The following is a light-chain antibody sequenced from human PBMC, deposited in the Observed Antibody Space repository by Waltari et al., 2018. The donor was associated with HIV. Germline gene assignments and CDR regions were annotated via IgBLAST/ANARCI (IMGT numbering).Light chain of an antibody. CDR3: RVWDSTHYHRGV. CDR2: DDT. J-gene: IGLJ3*02. Sequence: SYVLTQPPSVSVAPGQTARITYVGNNIGSKSVQWYQQRPGQAPSLVVYDDTERHSGIPERVAGCNSGNTATLTISRGEAGDEADYYCRVWDSTHYHRGVFGGVTNLTVL. CDR1: NIGSKS. V-gene: IGLV3-21*02.